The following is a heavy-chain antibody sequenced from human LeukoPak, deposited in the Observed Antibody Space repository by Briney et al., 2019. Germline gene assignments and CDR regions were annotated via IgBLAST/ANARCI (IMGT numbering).Heavy chain of an antibody. V-gene: IGHV1-2*02. Sequence: GASVKVSCKASGYTFTGYYMHWVRQAPGQGLEWMGWINPNSGGTNYAQKFQGRVTMTRDTSISTAYMELSRLRSDDTAVYYCARDAYCGGDCYHYYYGMDVWGQGTTVTVPS. J-gene: IGHJ6*02. CDR3: ARDAYCGGDCYHYYYGMDV. CDR1: GYTFTGYY. D-gene: IGHD2-21*02. CDR2: INPNSGGT.